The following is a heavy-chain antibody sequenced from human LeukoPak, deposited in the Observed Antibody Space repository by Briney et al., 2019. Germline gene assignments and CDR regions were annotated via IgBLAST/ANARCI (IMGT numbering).Heavy chain of an antibody. J-gene: IGHJ4*02. Sequence: GGSLRLSCGASGFTFSDYGIHWVRQAPDKGLEWVAFIRYDGSNKYYADSVKGRFTISRDNSKNTLYLQMNSLRAEDTAVYYCAKATGSGSYYLLFDYWGQGTLVTVSS. CDR3: AKATGSGSYYLLFDY. CDR1: GFTFSDYG. V-gene: IGHV3-30*02. CDR2: IRYDGSNK. D-gene: IGHD3-10*01.